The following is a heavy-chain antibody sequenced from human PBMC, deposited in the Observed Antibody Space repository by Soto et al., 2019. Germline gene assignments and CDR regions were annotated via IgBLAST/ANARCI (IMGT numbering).Heavy chain of an antibody. CDR1: GYTLTNYN. CDR2: ISAYNGNT. D-gene: IGHD4-17*01. V-gene: IGHV1-18*01. Sequence: ASVKVSCAASGYTLTNYNMNWVRQAPGQGLEWMGWISAYNGNTNYAQKLQGRVTMTTDTSTSTAYMELRSLSSDDTAVYYCARKIDYVGFDPWGQGTLVTVSS. J-gene: IGHJ5*02. CDR3: ARKIDYVGFDP.